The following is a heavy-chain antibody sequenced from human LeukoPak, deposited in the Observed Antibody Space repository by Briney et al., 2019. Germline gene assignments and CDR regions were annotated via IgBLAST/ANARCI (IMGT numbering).Heavy chain of an antibody. D-gene: IGHD2-15*01. CDR2: ISSNGSTI. V-gene: IGHV3-11*01. J-gene: IGHJ6*02. Sequence: GGYLRLSCAASEFTFSDYYMRWIRQAPGKGLEWVSYISSNGSTIYYADSVKGRFTISRDNAKNSLYLQMNSLRAEDTAVYYCARGDKDFYYGMDVWGQGTTVTVSS. CDR1: EFTFSDYY. CDR3: ARGDKDFYYGMDV.